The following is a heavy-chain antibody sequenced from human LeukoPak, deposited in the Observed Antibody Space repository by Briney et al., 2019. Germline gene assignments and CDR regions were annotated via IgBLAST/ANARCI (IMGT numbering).Heavy chain of an antibody. J-gene: IGHJ4*02. V-gene: IGHV3-64*01. Sequence: GGSLRLSCAASGFTFSSYAMHWVRQAPGKGLEYVSGISSNGGSTYCANSVKGRFTISRDNSKNIVKLQMGSLRVEDTAVYHCARMTLYGSGTVDWGQGILVTVSS. D-gene: IGHD3-10*01. CDR3: ARMTLYGSGTVD. CDR2: ISSNGGST. CDR1: GFTFSSYA.